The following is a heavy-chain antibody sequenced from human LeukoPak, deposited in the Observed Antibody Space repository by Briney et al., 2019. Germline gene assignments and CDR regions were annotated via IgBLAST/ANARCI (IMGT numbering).Heavy chain of an antibody. V-gene: IGHV4-31*03. D-gene: IGHD4-4*01. CDR1: GGSISSGGYY. J-gene: IGHJ3*02. Sequence: SQTLSLTCTVSGGSISSGGYYWSWIRQHPGKGLEWIGYIYYSGSTYYNPSLKSRVTTSVDTSKNQFSLKLSSVTAADTAVYYCAREGTTVTTLDAFDIWGQGTMVTVSS. CDR2: IYYSGST. CDR3: AREGTTVTTLDAFDI.